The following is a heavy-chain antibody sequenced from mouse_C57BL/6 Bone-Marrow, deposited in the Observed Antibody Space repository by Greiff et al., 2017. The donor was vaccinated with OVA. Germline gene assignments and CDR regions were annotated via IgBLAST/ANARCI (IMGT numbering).Heavy chain of an antibody. CDR2: IDPSDSYT. J-gene: IGHJ4*01. V-gene: IGHV1-69*01. Sequence: QVQLKQSGAELVMPGASVKLSCKASGYTFTSYWMHWVKQRPGQGLEWIGEIDPSDSYTNYNQKFKGKSTLTVDKSSSTAYMQLSSLTSEDSAVYYCARSMLPYYYGSSFYYAMDYWGHGTSVTVSS. CDR3: ARSMLPYYYGSSFYYAMDY. CDR1: GYTFTSYW. D-gene: IGHD1-1*01.